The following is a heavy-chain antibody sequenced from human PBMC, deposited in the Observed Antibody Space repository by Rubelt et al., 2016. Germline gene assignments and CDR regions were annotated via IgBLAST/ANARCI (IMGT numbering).Heavy chain of an antibody. CDR2: IYHSGST. CDR1: GDSIRSSSYH. D-gene: IGHD2-2*01. J-gene: IGHJ4*02. V-gene: IGHV4-39*01. CDR3: ARRLMPSYYFAY. Sequence: QLQESGPGLVKPSETLSLTCTVSGDSIRSSSYHWGWIRQSPGKGLEWIGGIYHSGSTYYNPSLKSRVTISVDTSNNQFSRKLGSVTAADTALYYCARRLMPSYYFAYWGQGMLVTVSS.